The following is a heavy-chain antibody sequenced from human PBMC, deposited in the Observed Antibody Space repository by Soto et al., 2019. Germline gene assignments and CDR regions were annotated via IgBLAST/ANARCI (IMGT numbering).Heavy chain of an antibody. CDR2: IKSKTDGGTT. CDR3: TTDLSTIAVALEFDY. D-gene: IGHD6-19*01. J-gene: IGHJ4*02. V-gene: IGHV3-15*01. CDR1: GFTFSNAW. Sequence: GSLRLSCAASGFTFSNAWMSWVRQAPGKGLEWVGRIKSKTDGGTTDYAAPVKGRFTISRDDSKNTLYLQMNSLKTEDTAVYYCTTDLSTIAVALEFDYWGQGTLVTVSS.